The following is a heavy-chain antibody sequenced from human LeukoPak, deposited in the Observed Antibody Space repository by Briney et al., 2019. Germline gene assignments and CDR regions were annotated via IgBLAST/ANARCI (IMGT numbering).Heavy chain of an antibody. D-gene: IGHD4-23*01. V-gene: IGHV4-31*03. Sequence: PSETLSLTCPVSGDSISSGGHYWSWIRQHPGKGLEWIGYIYYSGSTYYNPSLKSRLTISVDTSKNQFSLELSSVTAADTAVYYCARAAWRGSNSRDAFDIWGRGTMVTVSS. CDR2: IYYSGST. CDR1: GDSISSGGHY. J-gene: IGHJ3*02. CDR3: ARAAWRGSNSRDAFDI.